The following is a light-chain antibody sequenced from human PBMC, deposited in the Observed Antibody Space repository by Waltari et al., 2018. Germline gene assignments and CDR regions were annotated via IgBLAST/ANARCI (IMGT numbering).Light chain of an antibody. J-gene: IGKJ1*01. Sequence: EIVLPQSPGTLSVSPGARATLSCRARQSVSSSYLAWYRQKPGQAPRLLIYGVSNRATGIPDRFSGSGSGTDFTLTISRLEPEDFAVYYCHQYGSSRWTFGQGTKVEIK. CDR1: QSVSSSY. CDR2: GVS. CDR3: HQYGSSRWT. V-gene: IGKV3-20*01.